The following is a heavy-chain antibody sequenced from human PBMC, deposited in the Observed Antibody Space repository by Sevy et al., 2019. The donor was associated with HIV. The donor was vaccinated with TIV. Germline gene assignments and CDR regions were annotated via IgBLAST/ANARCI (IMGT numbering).Heavy chain of an antibody. Sequence: GGSLRLSCAASGFTFSSYGMHWVRQAPGKGLEWVAVIWYDGSNKYYADSVKGRFTISRDNSKNTLYLQMNSLRAEDTAVYYCARDRLGGKFFDYWGQGTPVTVSS. D-gene: IGHD3-16*01. CDR1: GFTFSSYG. V-gene: IGHV3-33*01. CDR3: ARDRLGGKFFDY. J-gene: IGHJ4*02. CDR2: IWYDGSNK.